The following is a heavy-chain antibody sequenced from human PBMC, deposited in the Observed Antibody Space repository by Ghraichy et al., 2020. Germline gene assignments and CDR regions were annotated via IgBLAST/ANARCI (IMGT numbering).Heavy chain of an antibody. Sequence: GGSLRLSCAASGFTFSSYSMNWVRQAPGKGLEWVSSISSSSSYIYYADSVKGRFTISRDNAKNSLYLQMNSLRAEDTAVYYCARDHSGYSNYGGSVRTYYFDYWGQGTLVTVSS. CDR3: ARDHSGYSNYGGSVRTYYFDY. CDR1: GFTFSSYS. V-gene: IGHV3-21*01. CDR2: ISSSSSYI. J-gene: IGHJ4*02. D-gene: IGHD4-11*01.